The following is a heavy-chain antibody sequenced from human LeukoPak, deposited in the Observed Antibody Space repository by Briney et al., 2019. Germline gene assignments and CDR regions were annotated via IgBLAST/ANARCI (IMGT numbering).Heavy chain of an antibody. D-gene: IGHD5-24*01. V-gene: IGHV4-39*01. CDR1: GGSISSSSYY. CDR2: IYYSGST. CDR3: ARRKMDYFDY. Sequence: SVTLSLTYTVSGGSISSSSYYWGWIRQPPGKGLEWIGSIYYSGSTYYNPSLKSRVTISVDTSKNQFSLKLSSVTAADTAVYYCARRKMDYFDYWGQGTLVTVSS. J-gene: IGHJ4*02.